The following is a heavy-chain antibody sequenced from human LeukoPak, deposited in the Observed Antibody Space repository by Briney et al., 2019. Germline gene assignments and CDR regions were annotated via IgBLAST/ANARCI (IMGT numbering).Heavy chain of an antibody. CDR2: IKSDGSST. D-gene: IGHD1-26*01. CDR3: ARDPAIVGATKDAFDI. V-gene: IGHV3-74*01. J-gene: IGHJ3*02. CDR1: GFTFSSYN. Sequence: GGSLRLSCAASGFTFSSYNMHWVRQAPGKGLVWVSRIKSDGSSTSYADSVKGRFTISRDNAKNTLYLQMNSLRAEDTAVYYCARDPAIVGATKDAFDIWGQGTMVTVSS.